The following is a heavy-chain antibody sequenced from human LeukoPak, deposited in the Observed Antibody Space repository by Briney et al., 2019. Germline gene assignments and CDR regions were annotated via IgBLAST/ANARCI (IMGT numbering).Heavy chain of an antibody. J-gene: IGHJ4*02. Sequence: ASVKVSCKASEYTFTSYNMHWVRPAPGQGLEWMGIIDPSGGSTSYAQKFQGRVTMTRDTSTSTVYMELSSLRSEDTAVYYCARLPGDGYDDYWGQGTLVTVSS. CDR1: EYTFTSYN. CDR3: ARLPGDGYDDY. D-gene: IGHD5-24*01. V-gene: IGHV1-46*01. CDR2: IDPSGGST.